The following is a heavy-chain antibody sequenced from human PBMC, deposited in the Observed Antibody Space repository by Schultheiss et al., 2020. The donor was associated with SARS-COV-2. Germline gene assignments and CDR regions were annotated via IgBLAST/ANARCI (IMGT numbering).Heavy chain of an antibody. CDR1: GYTFTSYG. CDR3: ARDKGTTMVRGEIGYGMDV. CDR2: ISAYNGNT. V-gene: IGHV1-18*01. D-gene: IGHD3-10*01. J-gene: IGHJ6*02. Sequence: ASVKVSCKASGYTFTSYGISWVRQAPGQGLERMGWISAYNGNTNYAQKFQGRVTITADESTSTAYMELRSLRSDDTAVYYCARDKGTTMVRGEIGYGMDVWGQGTTVTVSS.